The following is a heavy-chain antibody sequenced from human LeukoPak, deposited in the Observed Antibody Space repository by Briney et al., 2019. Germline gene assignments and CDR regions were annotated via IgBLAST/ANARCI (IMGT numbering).Heavy chain of an antibody. CDR2: INPNSGGT. CDR1: GYTFTGYY. D-gene: IGHD6-6*01. Sequence: ASVKVSCKASGYTFTGYYMHWVRQASGQGLEWMGWINPNSGGTNYAQKFQGRVTMTRDTSISTAYMELSRLRSDDTAVYYCARGSSSSGAFDIWGQGKMVTVSS. CDR3: ARGSSSSGAFDI. V-gene: IGHV1-2*02. J-gene: IGHJ3*02.